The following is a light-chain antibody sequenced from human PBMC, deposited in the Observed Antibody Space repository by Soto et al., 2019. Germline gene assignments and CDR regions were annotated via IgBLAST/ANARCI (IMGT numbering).Light chain of an antibody. CDR2: GAS. J-gene: IGKJ1*01. Sequence: ESVLTQSPGTLSLSPGERATLSCRASQSVSSSYLAGYQQKPGQAPRPLIYGASSRAIGIPDRFSGSGSGTDFTLTISRLEPEDFAVYYCQQYGSSPWTFGQGTKVEIK. V-gene: IGKV3-20*01. CDR3: QQYGSSPWT. CDR1: QSVSSSY.